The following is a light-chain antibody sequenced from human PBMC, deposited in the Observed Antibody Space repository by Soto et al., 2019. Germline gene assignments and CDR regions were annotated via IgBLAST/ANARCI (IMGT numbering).Light chain of an antibody. V-gene: IGKV3-15*01. J-gene: IGKJ1*01. CDR3: QQYYNWPRT. Sequence: IVLTQSPGTLSLSPGESGTVSXRASQSVSSNLAWYQQKPGQAPRLLIYGASTRATGIPDRFSGSGSGTEFTLSISSLQSEDFAVYYCQQYYNWPRTFGQGTKVDIK. CDR1: QSVSSN. CDR2: GAS.